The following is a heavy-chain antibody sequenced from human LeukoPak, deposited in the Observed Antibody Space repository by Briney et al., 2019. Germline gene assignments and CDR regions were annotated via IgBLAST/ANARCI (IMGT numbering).Heavy chain of an antibody. CDR1: GFTFSNYY. D-gene: IGHD6-19*01. CDR3: ATRSSYSSGWYAGYFDL. Sequence: PGGSLRLSCAASGFTFSNYYMNWVRQAPGKGLEWVSSISSGSNYIYYADSLKGRFTISRDNAKNSLYLQMNSLRAEDTAVYYCATRSSYSSGWYAGYFDLWGRGTLVTVSS. CDR2: ISSGSNYI. J-gene: IGHJ2*01. V-gene: IGHV3-21*01.